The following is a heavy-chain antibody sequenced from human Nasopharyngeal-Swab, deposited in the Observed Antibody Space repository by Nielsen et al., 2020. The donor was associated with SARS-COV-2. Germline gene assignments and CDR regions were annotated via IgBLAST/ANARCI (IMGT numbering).Heavy chain of an antibody. J-gene: IGHJ4*02. CDR2: IKQDRSEK. V-gene: IGHV3-7*03. CDR1: GFTFSSYW. Sequence: GVLKISCAASGFTFSSYWMSWVRQAPGKGLEWVANIKQDRSEKYYVDSMKGRFTISRDNAKNSLYLQMNSLRAEDTAVYYCARASDYFDYWGQGTLVTVSS. CDR3: ARASDYFDY.